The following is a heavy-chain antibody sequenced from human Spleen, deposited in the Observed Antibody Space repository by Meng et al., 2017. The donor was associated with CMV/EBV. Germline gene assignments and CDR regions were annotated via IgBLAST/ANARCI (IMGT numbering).Heavy chain of an antibody. CDR2: IHYTGNT. D-gene: IGHD5-18*01. Sequence: SETLSLTCTVSGASIDTSSYYWSWIRQPPGKGLEWIGYIHYTGNTNYNPSLKSRISISVDTSKNQFSLNLSSVTAADTAVYYCARDVDTASFDYWGQGTLVTVSS. CDR1: GASIDTSSYY. J-gene: IGHJ4*02. V-gene: IGHV4-61*01. CDR3: ARDVDTASFDY.